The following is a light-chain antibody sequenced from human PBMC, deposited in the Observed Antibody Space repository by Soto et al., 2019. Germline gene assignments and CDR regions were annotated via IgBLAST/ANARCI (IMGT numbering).Light chain of an antibody. CDR3: NSYAGSNIV. Sequence: QCALTQPPSASGSPGQSVTISCTGTSSDVGGYNYVSWYQQHPGQAPKLMIYEVYKRPSGVPDRFSGSKSGNTASLTVSGLQAEDEADYYCNSYAGSNIVFGTGTKLTVL. J-gene: IGLJ1*01. V-gene: IGLV2-8*01. CDR2: EVY. CDR1: SSDVGGYNY.